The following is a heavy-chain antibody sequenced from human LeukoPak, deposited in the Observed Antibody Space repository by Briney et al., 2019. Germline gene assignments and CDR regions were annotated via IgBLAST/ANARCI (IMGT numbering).Heavy chain of an antibody. Sequence: PGGSLRLSCAASGFTFSSYEMNWVRQAPGKGLEWVSYISSSGSNIYYADSVKGRFTISRDNAKNSLYLQMNSLRAEDTAVYYCARERAYYYDSSGYLHWGQGTLVTVSS. CDR1: GFTFSSYE. V-gene: IGHV3-48*03. J-gene: IGHJ4*02. CDR2: ISSSGSNI. CDR3: ARERAYYYDSSGYLH. D-gene: IGHD3-22*01.